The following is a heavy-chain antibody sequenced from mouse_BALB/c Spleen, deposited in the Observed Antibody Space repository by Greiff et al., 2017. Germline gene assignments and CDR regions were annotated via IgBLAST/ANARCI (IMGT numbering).Heavy chain of an antibody. J-gene: IGHJ3*01. V-gene: IGHV14-1*02. CDR3: APYSLRGFAY. D-gene: IGHD1-1*01. CDR1: GFNIKDYY. Sequence: EVQRVESGAELVRPGALVKLSCKASGFNIKDYYMHWVKQRPEQGLEWIGWIDPETGNTIYDPKFQGKASITADTSSNTAYLQLSSLTSEDTAVYYCAPYSLRGFAYWGQGTLVTVSA. CDR2: IDPETGNT.